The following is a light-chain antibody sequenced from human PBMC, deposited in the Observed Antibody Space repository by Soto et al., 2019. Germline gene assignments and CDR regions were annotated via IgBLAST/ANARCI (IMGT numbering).Light chain of an antibody. V-gene: IGKV3D-20*02. CDR3: QQRSNWPPIT. CDR1: QSVSSSY. J-gene: IGKJ5*01. Sequence: EIVLTQSPGTLSLSPGERATLSCRASQSVSSSYLARYQQKPGQAPRLLIYGASSRATGIPDRFSGSGSGKDFTLTISRLEPEDFAVYYCQQRSNWPPITFGQGTRLEIK. CDR2: GAS.